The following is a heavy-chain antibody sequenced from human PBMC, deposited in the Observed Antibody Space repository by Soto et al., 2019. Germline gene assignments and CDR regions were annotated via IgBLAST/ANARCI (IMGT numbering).Heavy chain of an antibody. V-gene: IGHV4-59*01. D-gene: IGHD2-15*01. J-gene: IGHJ6*02. CDR2: IYYSGST. CDR1: GGSISSYY. Sequence: WETLSLTCTVSGGSISSYYWSWIRQPPGKGLEWIGYIYYSGSTNYNPSLKSRVTISVDTSKNQFSLKLSSVTAADTAVYYCAREWRWGMDVWGQGTTVTVSS. CDR3: AREWRWGMDV.